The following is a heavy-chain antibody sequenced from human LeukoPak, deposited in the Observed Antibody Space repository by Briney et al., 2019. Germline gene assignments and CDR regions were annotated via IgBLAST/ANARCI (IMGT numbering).Heavy chain of an antibody. CDR3: ARGGASMVVTFD. Sequence: GGSLRLSCAASGLTVSSNYMSWVRQAPGKGLEWVSVIYSGDNTYYADSVKGRFTISRDNAKNSLYLQMNSLRAEDTAVYYCARGGASMVVTFDWGQGTLVTVSS. D-gene: IGHD4/OR15-4a*01. J-gene: IGHJ4*02. CDR1: GLTVSSNY. CDR2: IYSGDNT. V-gene: IGHV3-66*01.